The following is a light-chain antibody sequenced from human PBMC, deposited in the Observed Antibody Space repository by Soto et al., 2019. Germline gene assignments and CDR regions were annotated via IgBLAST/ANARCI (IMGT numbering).Light chain of an antibody. V-gene: IGKV1-39*01. CDR3: QQRYSIART. CDR1: QSISNL. J-gene: IGKJ2*01. CDR2: AAS. Sequence: DIQMTQSPSSLSASVGDRVTITCRASQSISNLLNWYQQKPGRAPKLLIHAASSLQRGVPSRFSGSGSGTDFTLTIISLRPEDFATYYCQQRYSIARTFGQGTKLESK.